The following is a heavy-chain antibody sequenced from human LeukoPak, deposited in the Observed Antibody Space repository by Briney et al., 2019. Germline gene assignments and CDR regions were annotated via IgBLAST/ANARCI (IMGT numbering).Heavy chain of an antibody. Sequence: SETLSLTCTVSGGSISSSSYYWGWIRQPPGKGLEWIGSIYSSGSTNYNPSLKSRVTMSVDTSKNELSLKLSSVTAADTAVYYCARDKWSAFDIWGQGTMVTVSS. D-gene: IGHD2-8*01. CDR2: IYSSGST. CDR3: ARDKWSAFDI. J-gene: IGHJ3*02. V-gene: IGHV4-39*07. CDR1: GGSISSSSYY.